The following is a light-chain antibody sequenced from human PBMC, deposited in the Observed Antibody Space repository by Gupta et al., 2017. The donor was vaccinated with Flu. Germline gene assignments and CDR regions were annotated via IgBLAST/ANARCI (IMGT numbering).Light chain of an antibody. Sequence: DIQMTQSPSPLSASVGDRVTITCRASQSISSWLAWYKQKPGKAPKLLICKASSLESGVPSRFSCSGSGTEFTRTISSLQPDDFATYYCQQYNSYPLTFGGGTKVEIK. CDR3: QQYNSYPLT. J-gene: IGKJ4*01. CDR2: KAS. CDR1: QSISSW. V-gene: IGKV1-5*03.